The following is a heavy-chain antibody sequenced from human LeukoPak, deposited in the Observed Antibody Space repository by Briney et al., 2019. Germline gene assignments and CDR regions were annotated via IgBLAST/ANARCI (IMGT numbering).Heavy chain of an antibody. J-gene: IGHJ6*03. CDR1: GFSFSSYT. V-gene: IGHV3-21*01. Sequence: GGSLRLSCAASGFSFSSYTLNWVRQAPGKGLEWVSSIDSSSGYIYYADSVKGRFTISRDNAKNSLYLQMNSLRAEDTAVYYCARSELGYNYHYMDVWGKGTTVTISS. CDR2: IDSSSGYI. D-gene: IGHD3-10*01. CDR3: ARSELGYNYHYMDV.